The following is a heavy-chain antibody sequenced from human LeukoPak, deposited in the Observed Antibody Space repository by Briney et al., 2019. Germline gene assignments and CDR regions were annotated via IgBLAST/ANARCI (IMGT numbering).Heavy chain of an antibody. J-gene: IGHJ6*03. CDR3: ARAGSTRRSYYYYYMDV. CDR2: ISAYNGNT. D-gene: IGHD2-2*01. Sequence: ASVKVSCKASGYTFTSYGIGWVRQAPGQGLEWMGWISAYNGNTNYAQKLQGRVTMTTDTSTSTAYMELRSLRSDDTAVYYCARAGSTRRSYYYYYMDVWGKGTTATVSS. CDR1: GYTFTSYG. V-gene: IGHV1-18*01.